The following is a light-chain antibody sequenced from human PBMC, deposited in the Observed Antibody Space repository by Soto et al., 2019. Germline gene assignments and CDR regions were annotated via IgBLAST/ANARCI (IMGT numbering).Light chain of an antibody. CDR3: QQLNSYPLT. CDR2: AAS. J-gene: IGKJ4*01. Sequence: DIQMTQSPSTLSAFVGDRVTITCRASQSIGRWLAWYQQKPGKAPKLLIYAASTLQSGVPSRFSGSGSGTEFTLTISSLQPEDFATYYCQQLNSYPLTFGGGTKVDIK. V-gene: IGKV1-5*01. CDR1: QSIGRW.